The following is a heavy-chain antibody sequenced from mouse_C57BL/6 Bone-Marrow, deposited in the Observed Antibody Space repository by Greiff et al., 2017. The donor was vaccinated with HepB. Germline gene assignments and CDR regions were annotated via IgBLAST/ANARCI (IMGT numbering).Heavy chain of an antibody. CDR2: INPNNGGT. J-gene: IGHJ2*01. D-gene: IGHD2-2*01. CDR1: GYTFTDYY. CDR3: AFYGYDGWVYYFDY. Sequence: EVQLQQSGPELVKPGASVKISCKASGYTFTDYYMNWVKQSHGKSLEWIGDINPNNGGTSYNQKFKGKATLTVDKSSSTAYMELRSRTSEDSAVYYCAFYGYDGWVYYFDYWGQGTTLTVSS. V-gene: IGHV1-26*01.